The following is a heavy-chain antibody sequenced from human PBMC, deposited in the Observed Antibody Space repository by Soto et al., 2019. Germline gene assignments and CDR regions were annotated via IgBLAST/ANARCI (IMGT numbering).Heavy chain of an antibody. CDR1: GYSLTSFY. V-gene: IGHV1-18*04. Sequence: ASVKVSCKASGYSLTSFYMRWVRQAPGQGPEWMGRIDPYSGDTDYAQNFQGRVSMTTDTSTSTAYMEVTSLISDDTAVYYCARGPRKFDYWGQGTPVTVSS. J-gene: IGHJ4*02. CDR3: ARGPRKFDY. CDR2: IDPYSGDT.